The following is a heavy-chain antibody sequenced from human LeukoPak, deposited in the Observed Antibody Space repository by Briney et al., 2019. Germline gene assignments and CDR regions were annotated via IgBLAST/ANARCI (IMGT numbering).Heavy chain of an antibody. Sequence: PGGSLRLSCAASGFTFSSYAMSWVRQAPGKGLEWVSAISGSGGSTYYADSVKGRFTISTDNSKNTLYLQMNSLRAEDTALYYCAKEGSDCTNGICRYFDYWGQGTLVTVSS. D-gene: IGHD2-8*01. CDR3: AKEGSDCTNGICRYFDY. J-gene: IGHJ4*02. V-gene: IGHV3-23*01. CDR2: ISGSGGST. CDR1: GFTFSSYA.